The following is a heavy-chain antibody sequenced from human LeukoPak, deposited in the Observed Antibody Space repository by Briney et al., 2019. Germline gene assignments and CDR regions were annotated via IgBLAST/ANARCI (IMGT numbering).Heavy chain of an antibody. V-gene: IGHV4-31*03. Sequence: SETLSLACTVSGGSISSGGYYWSWIRQHPGKGLEWIGYIYYSGSTYYNPSLKSRVTISVDTSKNQFSLKLSSVTAADTAVYYCAREGIYCSSTSCLDYWGQGTLVTVSS. CDR1: GGSISSGGYY. D-gene: IGHD2-2*01. CDR2: IYYSGST. J-gene: IGHJ4*02. CDR3: AREGIYCSSTSCLDY.